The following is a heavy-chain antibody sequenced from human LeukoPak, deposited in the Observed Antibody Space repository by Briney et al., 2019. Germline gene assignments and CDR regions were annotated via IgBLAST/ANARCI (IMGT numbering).Heavy chain of an antibody. CDR1: GDSISCGGYS. CDR3: ARTTVLKHYDILTGYYKGSYFDY. CDR2: IYHSGST. D-gene: IGHD3-9*01. V-gene: IGHV4-30-2*01. J-gene: IGHJ4*02. Sequence: TLSLTCTVSGDSISCGGYSWSCIRQPPGKGLEWIGYIYHSGSTYYNPSLKSRVTISVDRSKNQFSLKLSSVTAADTAVYYCARTTVLKHYDILTGYYKGSYFDYWGQGTLVTVSS.